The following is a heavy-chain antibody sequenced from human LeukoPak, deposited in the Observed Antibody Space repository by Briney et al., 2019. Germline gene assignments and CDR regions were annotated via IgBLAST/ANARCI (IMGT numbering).Heavy chain of an antibody. J-gene: IGHJ5*02. CDR3: ARLGYYYDSSGPFGENWFDP. D-gene: IGHD3-22*01. V-gene: IGHV4-4*09. CDR1: GGSISSYY. Sequence: PSETLSLTCTVSGGSISSYYWSWIRQPPGKGLEWIGYIYTSGSTNYNPSLKSRVTISVDTSKNQFSLKLSSVTAADTAVYYCARLGYYYDSSGPFGENWFDPWGQGTLVTVSS. CDR2: IYTSGST.